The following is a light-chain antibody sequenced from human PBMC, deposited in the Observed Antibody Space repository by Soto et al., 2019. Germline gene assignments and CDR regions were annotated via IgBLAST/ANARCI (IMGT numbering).Light chain of an antibody. CDR3: QHYNSYSQT. J-gene: IGKJ2*01. V-gene: IGKV1-5*01. Sequence: DIQMTQSPSTLSASVGDRVTITCRASQSISSWFAWYQQKPGKAPKLLLYDASSLESGVQSRFSGSGSGTEFTLTSSSLQPDDFANYYCQHYNSYSQTFGQGTKLEIK. CDR2: DAS. CDR1: QSISSW.